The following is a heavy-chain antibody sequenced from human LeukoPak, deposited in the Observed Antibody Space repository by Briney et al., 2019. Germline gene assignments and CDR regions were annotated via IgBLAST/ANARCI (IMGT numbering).Heavy chain of an antibody. CDR2: ISSNGGST. J-gene: IGHJ4*02. V-gene: IGHV3-64*01. Sequence: PGGSLRLSCAASGFTFSSYAMHWVRQAPGKGLEYVSAISSNGGSTYYANSVKGRFTISRDNSKNTLYLQMGSLRAEDMAVYYCARDPFPSQRGIRKYYFDYWGQGTLVTVSS. CDR1: GFTFSSYA. D-gene: IGHD2-21*01. CDR3: ARDPFPSQRGIRKYYFDY.